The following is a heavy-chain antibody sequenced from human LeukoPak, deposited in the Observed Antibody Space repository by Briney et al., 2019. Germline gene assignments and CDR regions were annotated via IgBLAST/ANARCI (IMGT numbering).Heavy chain of an antibody. J-gene: IGHJ4*02. Sequence: GVSLRLSCAASGFTFSGYTMNWVRQAPGKGLEWVSSITSSSSYIYYADSVKGRFTISRDNAKNSLFLQMNSLRAEDTAVYYCAKGLNDYGDYWETDYWGQGTLVTVSS. V-gene: IGHV3-21*01. CDR1: GFTFSGYT. D-gene: IGHD4-17*01. CDR2: ITSSSSYI. CDR3: AKGLNDYGDYWETDY.